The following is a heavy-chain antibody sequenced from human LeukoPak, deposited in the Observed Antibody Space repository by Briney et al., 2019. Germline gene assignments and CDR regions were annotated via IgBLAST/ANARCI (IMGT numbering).Heavy chain of an antibody. J-gene: IGHJ4*02. CDR2: ISAYNGNT. Sequence: ASVKVSCKASGYTFTSYGISWVRQAPGQGLEWMGWISAYNGNTNYAQKLQGRVTMTTDTSTSTAYMELRSLRSDDTAVYYCARGTGGLRSEDYFDYWGQGTLVTVSS. CDR1: GYTFTSYG. CDR3: ARGTGGLRSEDYFDY. D-gene: IGHD5-12*01. V-gene: IGHV1-18*01.